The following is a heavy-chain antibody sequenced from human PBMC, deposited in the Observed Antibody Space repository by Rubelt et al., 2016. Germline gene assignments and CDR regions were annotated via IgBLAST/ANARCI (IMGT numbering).Heavy chain of an antibody. Sequence: EVQMLESGGGLVQPGGSLRLSCAASGFTFSSYAMSWVRQAPGKGLEWVSVISGSGDSTYYADSVKGRFTISREKSKKTLYIEMNSLRAEETAVYYCAKGRSAVVTSGDNYWGQGILVTVSS. J-gene: IGHJ4*02. V-gene: IGHV3-23*01. CDR3: AKGRSAVVTSGDNY. CDR1: GFTFSSYA. CDR2: ISGSGDST. D-gene: IGHD4-23*01.